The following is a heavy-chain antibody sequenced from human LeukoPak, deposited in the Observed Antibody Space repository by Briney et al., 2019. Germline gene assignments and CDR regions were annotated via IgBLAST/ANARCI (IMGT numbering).Heavy chain of an antibody. D-gene: IGHD3-22*01. CDR2: INPNSGGT. J-gene: IGHJ4*02. Sequence: GASVKVSCKASGYTFTGYYMHWVRQAPGQGLAWMGWINPNSGGTNYAQKFQGRVTMTRDTSISTAYMELSRLRSDDTAVYYCARGPGKLTTIPDYWGQGTLVTVSS. CDR3: ARGPGKLTTIPDY. CDR1: GYTFTGYY. V-gene: IGHV1-2*02.